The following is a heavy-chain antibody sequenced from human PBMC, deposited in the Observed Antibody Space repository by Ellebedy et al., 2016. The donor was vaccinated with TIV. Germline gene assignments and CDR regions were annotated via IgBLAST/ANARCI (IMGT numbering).Heavy chain of an antibody. V-gene: IGHV4-31*03. Sequence: SETLSLTXTVSGGSISSGGYYWSWIRQHPGKGLEWIGYIYYSGSTYYNPSLKSRVTISVDTSKNQFSLKLSSVTAADTAVYYCAREGPGEFLMDVWGQGTTVTVSS. CDR3: AREGPGEFLMDV. CDR1: GGSISSGGYY. J-gene: IGHJ6*02. D-gene: IGHD3-10*01. CDR2: IYYSGST.